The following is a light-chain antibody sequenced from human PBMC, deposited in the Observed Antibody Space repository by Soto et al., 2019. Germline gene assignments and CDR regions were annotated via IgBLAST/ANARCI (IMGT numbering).Light chain of an antibody. CDR2: EVT. J-gene: IGLJ3*02. Sequence: QSALTQPASVSGSPGQSITISCTGTSTDIGSDDFVSWYQQHPGKAPKLMIYEVTHRPSGVSNRFSGSKSGYTASLTISGLQAEDEADYYCSSYTHYYTWVFGGGTKVTVL. V-gene: IGLV2-14*01. CDR3: SSYTHYYTWV. CDR1: STDIGSDDF.